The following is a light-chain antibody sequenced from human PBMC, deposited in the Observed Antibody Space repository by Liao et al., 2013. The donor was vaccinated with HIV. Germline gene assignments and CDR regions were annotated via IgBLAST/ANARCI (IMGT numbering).Light chain of an antibody. CDR2: QDS. V-gene: IGLV3-1*01. CDR3: QAWDSSTAL. Sequence: SYGLTQPPSVSVSTGQTASITCYGDNLSNILGNKYLHWYLQRPGQSPVLVIYQDSKRPSGIPGRFSGSSSGNTATLTISGTQAMDEADYYCQAWDSSTALFGGGTKLTVL. CDR1: NLSNILGNKY. J-gene: IGLJ2*01.